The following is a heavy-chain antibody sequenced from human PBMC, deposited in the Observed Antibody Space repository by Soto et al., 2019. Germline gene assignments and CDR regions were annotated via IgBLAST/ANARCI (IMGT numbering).Heavy chain of an antibody. CDR3: AKLSSSSDFDY. CDR2: ISGSGGST. J-gene: IGHJ4*02. CDR1: GFTFSSYA. V-gene: IGHV3-23*01. D-gene: IGHD6-6*01. Sequence: GGSLRLSCAASGFTFSSYAMSWFRQAPGKGLEWVSAISGSGGSTYYADSVKGRFTISRDNSKNTLYLQMNSLRAEDTAVYYRAKLSSSSDFDYWGQGTLVTVSS.